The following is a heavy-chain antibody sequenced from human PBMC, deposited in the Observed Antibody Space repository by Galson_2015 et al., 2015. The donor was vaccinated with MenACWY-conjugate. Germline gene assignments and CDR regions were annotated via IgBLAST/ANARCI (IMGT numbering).Heavy chain of an antibody. CDR2: IYPPDSDT. CDR3: AIAIYDFWSGYSFDY. V-gene: IGHV5-51*01. J-gene: IGHJ4*02. CDR1: EYSLTRFW. Sequence: QSGAEVKKPGESLKISCTGSEYSLTRFWIGWVRQMPGKGLEWMGIIYPPDSDTKYSPSFQGQVTMSADKSITTTYLQWSSLKASDTAMYYCAIAIYDFWSGYSFDYWGQGTQVTVSS. D-gene: IGHD3-3*01.